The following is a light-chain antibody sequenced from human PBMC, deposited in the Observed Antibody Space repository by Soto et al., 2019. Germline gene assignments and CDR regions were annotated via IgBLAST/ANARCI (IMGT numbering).Light chain of an antibody. CDR3: QKHNGGGLT. CDR1: QGISNY. J-gene: IGKJ4*01. CDR2: TAS. V-gene: IGKV1-27*01. Sequence: DIQMTQSPSSVSASVGDRVTITCRASQGISNYLAWYQHKSGKAPRLLIHTASTSPSGVPSRFNGSGSVTDFTLTISNLQPEDVATYYCQKHNGGGLTFVGGTKVEI.